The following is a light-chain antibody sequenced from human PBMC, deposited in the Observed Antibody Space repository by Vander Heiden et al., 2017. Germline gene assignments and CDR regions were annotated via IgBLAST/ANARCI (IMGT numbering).Light chain of an antibody. Sequence: SYELTQPPSGSVSPGQTARITCSGDALPKQYAFWYQQKPGQAPVVVIYKDTERPSGIPERFSGSSSGTTVTLTISGVQTEDEADYYCQSADSSGSYGVFGGGTKLTVL. CDR2: KDT. J-gene: IGLJ2*01. CDR3: QSADSSGSYGV. CDR1: ALPKQY. V-gene: IGLV3-25*03.